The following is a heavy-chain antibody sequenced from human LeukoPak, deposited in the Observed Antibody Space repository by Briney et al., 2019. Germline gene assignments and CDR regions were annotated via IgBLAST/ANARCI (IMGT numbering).Heavy chain of an antibody. CDR1: GFTLSSAW. CDR2: SKSKTDGGTT. D-gene: IGHD2-15*01. CDR3: ATDGYCSGGSCYSYDN. Sequence: GGSLRLSCSASGFTLSSAWVTWVRQAPGKGLEWVGRSKSKTDGGTTDYGAPVKGRFSISRDDSRSTLYLQMNSLKTEDTAGYYCATDGYCSGGSCYSYDNWGQGTLVTVSS. J-gene: IGHJ4*02. V-gene: IGHV3-15*01.